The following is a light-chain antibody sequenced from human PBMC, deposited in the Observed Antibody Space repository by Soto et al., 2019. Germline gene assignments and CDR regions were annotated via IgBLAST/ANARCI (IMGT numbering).Light chain of an antibody. CDR1: QSVGTN. Sequence: EIVMTQSPATLSVSPGERATLSCRASQSVGTNLAWYQQKPGQAPRLLIYGASTRAPGITDRFSGSGSGTEFTLTITSLQSEDFAVYHCQQYKTWSSITFGQGTRLEIK. CDR3: QQYKTWSSIT. CDR2: GAS. V-gene: IGKV3-15*01. J-gene: IGKJ5*01.